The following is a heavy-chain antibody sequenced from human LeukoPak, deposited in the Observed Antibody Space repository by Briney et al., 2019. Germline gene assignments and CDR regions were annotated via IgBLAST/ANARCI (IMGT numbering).Heavy chain of an antibody. CDR1: GFTLNNAW. CDR3: ARAVNVGALDY. J-gene: IGHJ4*02. V-gene: IGHV3-7*03. Sequence: GGSLRLSCAASGFTLNNAWMSWVRQAPGKGLEWVANIKQDGSETYYVDSVKGRFTISRDNAKNSLYLQMNSLRAEDTAVYYCARAVNVGALDYWGQGTLVTVSS. CDR2: IKQDGSET. D-gene: IGHD1-26*01.